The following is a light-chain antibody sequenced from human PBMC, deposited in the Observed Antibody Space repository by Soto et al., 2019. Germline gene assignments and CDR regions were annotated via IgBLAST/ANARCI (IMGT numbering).Light chain of an antibody. V-gene: IGKV1-12*01. J-gene: IGKJ4*01. Sequence: DIQMTQSPSTLSASVGDRVTITCRASQSISSWLAWYQQKPGKAPKLLIYAASSLQSGVPSRFSVSGSGTDFTLTISRLKTEDFATYYCQQANSFTLTFGGGTKVDIK. CDR2: AAS. CDR3: QQANSFTLT. CDR1: QSISSW.